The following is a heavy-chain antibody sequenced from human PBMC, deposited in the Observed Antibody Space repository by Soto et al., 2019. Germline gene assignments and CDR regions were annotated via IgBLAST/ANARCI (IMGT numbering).Heavy chain of an antibody. V-gene: IGHV4-39*01. CDR3: ARLRLVRGVIDY. J-gene: IGHJ4*02. CDR2: IYYSGST. CDR1: GGSISSSSYY. D-gene: IGHD3-10*01. Sequence: QLQLQESGPGLVKPSETLSLTCTVSGGSISSSSYYWGWIRQPPGKGLEWIGSIYYSGSTYYNPSLKSRVTLSVDTSKNQFSLKLSSVTAADTAVYYCARLRLVRGVIDYWGQGTLVTVSS.